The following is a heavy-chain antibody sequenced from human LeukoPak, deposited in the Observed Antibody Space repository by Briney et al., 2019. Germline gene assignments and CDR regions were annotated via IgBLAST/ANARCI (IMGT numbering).Heavy chain of an antibody. D-gene: IGHD1-26*01. Sequence: GGSLTLSCVVSRFTFSTYAMAWVRQAPGKKLECVAVITGGGTNTYHADSVKGRFTISRDNSKNTLSLQRNSLRVEDTAKYYCAKGTLESCSGSRCYPFDYWGRGTLVTVSS. J-gene: IGHJ4*02. CDR3: AKGTLESCSGSRCYPFDY. CDR2: ITGGGTNT. CDR1: RFTFSTYA. V-gene: IGHV3-23*01.